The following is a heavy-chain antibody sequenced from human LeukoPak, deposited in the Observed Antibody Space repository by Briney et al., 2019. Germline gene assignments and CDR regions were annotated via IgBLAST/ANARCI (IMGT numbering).Heavy chain of an antibody. V-gene: IGHV3-23*01. D-gene: IGHD3-3*01. Sequence: GGSLRLSCAASGFTFSDYYMSWVRQAPGKGLEWVSAISGSGGSTYYADSVKGRFTISRDNSKNTLYLQMNSLRAEDTAVYYCAHTINFWSGYLTDYWGQGTLVTVSS. CDR2: ISGSGGST. CDR1: GFTFSDYY. CDR3: AHTINFWSGYLTDY. J-gene: IGHJ4*02.